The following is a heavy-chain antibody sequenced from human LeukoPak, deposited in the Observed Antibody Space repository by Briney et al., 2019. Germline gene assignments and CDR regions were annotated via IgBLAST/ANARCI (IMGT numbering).Heavy chain of an antibody. CDR2: MNPNSGNP. V-gene: IGHV7-4-1*02. CDR3: ARGRGSSARLGYSYFYIDV. CDR1: GYTFTSYD. Sequence: ASVKVSCKASGYTFTSYDINWVRQATGQGLEWMGWMNPNSGNPTYAQGFTGQFVFSLETSVSTAYLQISSLKAEDTAVYYCARGRGSSARLGYSYFYIDVWGKGTTVTVSS. D-gene: IGHD1-26*01. J-gene: IGHJ6*03.